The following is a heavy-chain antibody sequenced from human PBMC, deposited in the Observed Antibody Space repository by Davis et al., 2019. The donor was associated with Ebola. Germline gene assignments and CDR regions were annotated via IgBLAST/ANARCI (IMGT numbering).Heavy chain of an antibody. J-gene: IGHJ5*02. CDR3: ARDLPNNWFDP. CDR2: LWSGGLNK. Sequence: PGGSLRLSCAASGFAFASYSMTWVRQPPGKGPEWVSVLWSGGLNKYYADPVKGRFTISRDNAKNTVYLQMNSLRAEDTAMYYCARDLPNNWFDPWGQGTLVTVSS. D-gene: IGHD2-2*01. V-gene: IGHV3-23*03. CDR1: GFAFASYS.